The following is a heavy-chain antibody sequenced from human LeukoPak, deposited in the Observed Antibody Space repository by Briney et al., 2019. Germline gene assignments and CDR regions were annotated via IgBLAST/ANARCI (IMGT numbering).Heavy chain of an antibody. D-gene: IGHD4-11*01. CDR1: GLTFDDYA. CDR3: ARGYSDWLR. Sequence: GGSLRLSCAASGLTFDDYAMHWVRQAPGKGLEWVSGISWNSGSIGYADSVKGRFTISRDNAKNSLSLQMSGLRVEDTAVYYCARGYSDWLRWGQGTQVTVSS. CDR2: ISWNSGSI. J-gene: IGHJ4*02. V-gene: IGHV3-9*01.